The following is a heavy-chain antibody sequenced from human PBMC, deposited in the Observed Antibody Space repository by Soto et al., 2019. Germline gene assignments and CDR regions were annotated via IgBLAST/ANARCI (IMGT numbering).Heavy chain of an antibody. V-gene: IGHV3-30-3*01. CDR2: ISYDGSNK. D-gene: IGHD6-13*01. CDR1: GFTFSSYA. J-gene: IGHJ4*02. CDR3: AREYSSSWFDPYYFDY. Sequence: QVQLVESGGGVVQPGRSLRLSCAASGFTFSSYAMHWVRQAPGKGLEWVAVISYDGSNKYYADSVKGRFTISRDNSKSTLYLQMNSLRAEDTAVYYCAREYSSSWFDPYYFDYWGQGTLVTVSS.